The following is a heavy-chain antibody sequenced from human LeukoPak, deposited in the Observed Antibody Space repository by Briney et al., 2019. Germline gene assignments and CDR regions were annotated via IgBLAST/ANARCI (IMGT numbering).Heavy chain of an antibody. V-gene: IGHV3-20*04. J-gene: IGHJ4*02. CDR3: ARVKGSGYRNSIDY. CDR2: INWNGGST. Sequence: GGSVRLSCAASGFTFDDYAMNWVRHAPGKGLEWVSGINWNGGSTYYRDSVKGRFTISRDNAKNSLYLQMNSLRAEDTALYYCARVKGSGYRNSIDYWGQGTLVTVSS. D-gene: IGHD3-3*01. CDR1: GFTFDDYA.